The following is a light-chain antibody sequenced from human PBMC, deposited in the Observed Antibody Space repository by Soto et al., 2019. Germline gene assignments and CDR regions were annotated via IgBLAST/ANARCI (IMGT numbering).Light chain of an antibody. Sequence: DIQMTQSPSSLSASVGDRVTITCRASQTISSYLNWYQQKPGKAPNLLIYSAPSLQSGVPSRFSGSGSGTDFTLTISSLQPEDFATYDCQQSYNTPFTFGPGTKVDIK. CDR2: SAP. V-gene: IGKV1-39*01. CDR1: QTISSY. CDR3: QQSYNTPFT. J-gene: IGKJ3*01.